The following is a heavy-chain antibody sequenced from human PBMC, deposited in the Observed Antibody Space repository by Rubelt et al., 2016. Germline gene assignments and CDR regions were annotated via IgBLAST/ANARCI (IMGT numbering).Heavy chain of an antibody. J-gene: IGHJ4*02. CDR2: IRGGGSPI. D-gene: IGHD3-3*01. CDR1: GFTFSTYG. Sequence: EVQLVESGGGLVQPGGSLRLSCAASGFTFSTYGINWVRQAPGKGLEWVSYIRGGGSPIFYAGSVKVRLTIVRDNSKNTLYLQMSSLTADDTAVYYCANDRGDLWSGYEYWGQGSLVSDSS. CDR3: ANDRGDLWSGYEY. V-gene: IGHV3-48*01.